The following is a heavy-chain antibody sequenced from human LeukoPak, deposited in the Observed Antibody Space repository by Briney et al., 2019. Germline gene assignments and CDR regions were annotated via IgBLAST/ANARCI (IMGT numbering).Heavy chain of an antibody. J-gene: IGHJ3*02. V-gene: IGHV4-39*01. CDR1: GGSISSSSYY. D-gene: IGHD5-12*01. Sequence: PSETLSLTCTVSGGSISSSSYYWGWIRQPPGTGLEWIGSIYYSGSTYYNPSLKSRVTISVDTSKNQFSLKLSSVTAADTAVYYCASSKGLAGAFDIWGQGTTVTVSS. CDR3: ASSKGLAGAFDI. CDR2: IYYSGST.